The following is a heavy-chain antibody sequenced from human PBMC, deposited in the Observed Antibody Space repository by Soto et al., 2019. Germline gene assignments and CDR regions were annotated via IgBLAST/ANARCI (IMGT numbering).Heavy chain of an antibody. CDR2: IIPILGIA. CDR3: ARSGYGDYQSNEYFQH. J-gene: IGHJ1*01. Sequence: SVKVSCKASGGTFSSYTISWVRQAPGQGLEWMGRIIPILGIANYAQKFQGRVTITADKSTSTAYMELSSLRSEDTAVYYCARSGYGDYQSNEYFQHWGQGTLVTVSS. D-gene: IGHD4-17*01. V-gene: IGHV1-69*02. CDR1: GGTFSSYT.